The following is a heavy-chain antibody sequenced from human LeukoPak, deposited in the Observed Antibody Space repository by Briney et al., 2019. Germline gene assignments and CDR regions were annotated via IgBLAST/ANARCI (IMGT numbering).Heavy chain of an antibody. J-gene: IGHJ4*02. Sequence: SQTLSLTCTVSGGSISSGSYYWSCIRQPAGKGLEWIGRIYTSGSTNYNPSLKTRVTISVDTSKNQFSLKLSSVTAADTAVYYCASTTYYHFWSGLYYFDYWGQGTLVTVSS. CDR1: GGSISSGSYY. CDR3: ASTTYYHFWSGLYYFDY. V-gene: IGHV4-61*02. CDR2: IYTSGST. D-gene: IGHD3-3*01.